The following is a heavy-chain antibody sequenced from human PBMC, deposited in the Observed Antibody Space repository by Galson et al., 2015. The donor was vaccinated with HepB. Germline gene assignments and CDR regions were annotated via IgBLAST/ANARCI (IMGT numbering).Heavy chain of an antibody. Sequence: SLRLSCAASGFTFSSYGMHWVRQAPGKGLEWVAFIRYDGSNKYYADSVKGRFTISRDNSKNTLYLQMNSLRAEDTAVYYCVLPAATPVDNWFDPWGQGTLVTVSS. D-gene: IGHD2-2*01. V-gene: IGHV3-30*02. CDR1: GFTFSSYG. J-gene: IGHJ5*02. CDR3: VLPAATPVDNWFDP. CDR2: IRYDGSNK.